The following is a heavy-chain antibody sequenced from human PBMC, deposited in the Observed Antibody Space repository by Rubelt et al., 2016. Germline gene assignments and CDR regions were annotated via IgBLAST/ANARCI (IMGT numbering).Heavy chain of an antibody. Sequence: QVQLQESGPGLVKPSETLSLTCTVSGGSISSYYWSWIRQPPGKGLEWIGYIYYSGSTNYNPSLKSGVTNSVDTSKNQFSLKLSSVTAADTAVYYCASSAGLQLSDWYFDLWGRGTLVTVSS. D-gene: IGHD5-24*01. CDR3: ASSAGLQLSDWYFDL. CDR1: GGSISSYY. J-gene: IGHJ2*01. V-gene: IGHV4-59*08. CDR2: IYYSGST.